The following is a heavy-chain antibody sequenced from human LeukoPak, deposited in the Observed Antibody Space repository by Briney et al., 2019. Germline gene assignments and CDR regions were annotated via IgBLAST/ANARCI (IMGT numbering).Heavy chain of an antibody. J-gene: IGHJ4*02. V-gene: IGHV3-48*01. CDR1: GFTFSSYS. D-gene: IGHD6-6*01. CDR2: ISSSSSTI. CDR3: ARGFSSSAGAY. Sequence: GGSLRLSCAASGFTFSSYSMNWVRQAPGKGLEWVSYISSSSSTIYYADSVKGRFTISRDNAKNSLYLQMSSLRAEDTAVYYCARGFSSSAGAYWGQGTLVTVSS.